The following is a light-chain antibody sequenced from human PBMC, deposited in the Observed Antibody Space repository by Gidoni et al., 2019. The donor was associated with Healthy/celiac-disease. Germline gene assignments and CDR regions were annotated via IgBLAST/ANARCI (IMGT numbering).Light chain of an antibody. J-gene: IGKJ3*01. CDR3: QQYGSSRGFT. CDR2: GAS. CDR1: QSVSSSY. Sequence: EIVLTQSPGTLSLSPGERATLSCRASQSVSSSYLAWYQQKPGQAPRLLIYGASSRATGIPDRFSCSGSGTYFTLTISRLEPEDFAVYYCQQYGSSRGFTFGPGTKVDIK. V-gene: IGKV3-20*01.